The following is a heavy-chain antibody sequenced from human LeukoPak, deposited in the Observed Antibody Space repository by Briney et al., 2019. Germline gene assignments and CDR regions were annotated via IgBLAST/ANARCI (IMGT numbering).Heavy chain of an antibody. CDR2: ISDTGNT. Sequence: GGSLRLSCAASGFTLSSYAMSWVRQAPGKGLEWVSAISDTGNTYHADSVKGRFTISRDNSKNTLYLQMNSLRPEDTALYYCARGGKKALAGTRSPQYFQHWGQGTQVTVSS. CDR1: GFTLSSYA. J-gene: IGHJ1*01. CDR3: ARGGKKALAGTRSPQYFQH. D-gene: IGHD6-19*01. V-gene: IGHV3-23*01.